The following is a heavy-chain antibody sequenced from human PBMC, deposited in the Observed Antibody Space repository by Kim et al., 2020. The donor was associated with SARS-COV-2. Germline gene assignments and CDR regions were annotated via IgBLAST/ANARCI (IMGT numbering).Heavy chain of an antibody. D-gene: IGHD6-19*01. CDR3: AREQWLYYIDY. V-gene: IGHV6-1*01. Sequence: NDYAVSVKSRITINPDTSKNQFSLQLNSVTPEDTAVYYCAREQWLYYIDYWGQGTLVTVSS. J-gene: IGHJ4*02. CDR2: N.